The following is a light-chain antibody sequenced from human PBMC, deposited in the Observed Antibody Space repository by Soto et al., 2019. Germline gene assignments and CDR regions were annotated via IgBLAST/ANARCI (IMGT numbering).Light chain of an antibody. V-gene: IGLV2-23*01. Sequence: QSALTQPASVSGSPGQSITISCTGTSSDVGSYNLVSWYQQHPGKAPKLMIYEGSKRPSGVSNRFSGSKSGNTASLTISGLQAEDEADYYCCSYVGSSTWAFGGRTKLTVL. CDR2: EGS. CDR3: CSYVGSSTWA. J-gene: IGLJ2*01. CDR1: SSDVGSYNL.